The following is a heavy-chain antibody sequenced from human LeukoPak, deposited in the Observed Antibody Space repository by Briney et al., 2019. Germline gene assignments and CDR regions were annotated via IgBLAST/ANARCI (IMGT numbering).Heavy chain of an antibody. V-gene: IGHV4-59*12. J-gene: IGHJ4*02. CDR3: ARAGYGGHRGLLG. D-gene: IGHD4-23*01. CDR1: GGSISSYY. Sequence: SETLSLTCTVSGGSISSYYWSWIRQPPGKGLEWIGYIYYSGSTYSNPSLKSRVTMSVDTSENQFSLKLSFVTAADTAVYYCARAGYGGHRGLLGWGQGTLVAVSS. CDR2: IYYSGST.